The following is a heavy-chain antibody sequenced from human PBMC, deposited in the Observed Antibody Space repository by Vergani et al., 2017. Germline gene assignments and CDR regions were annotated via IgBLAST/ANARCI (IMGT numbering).Heavy chain of an antibody. D-gene: IGHD6-6*01. CDR1: GFTFSSYG. CDR3: ASLVSSSSDYYYGMDV. J-gene: IGHJ6*02. CDR2: ISYDGSNK. Sequence: QVQLVESGGGVVQPGRSLRLSCAASGFTFSSYGMHWVRQAPGKGLEWVAVISYDGSNKYYADSVKGRFTISRDNSKNTLYLQMNSLRAEDTAVYYCASLVSSSSDYYYGMDVWGQGTTVTVSS. V-gene: IGHV3-30*03.